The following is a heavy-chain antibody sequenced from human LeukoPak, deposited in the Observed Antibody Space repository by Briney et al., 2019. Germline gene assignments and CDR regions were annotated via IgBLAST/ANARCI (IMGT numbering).Heavy chain of an antibody. Sequence: PGGSLRLSCAASGFTFSSYWMHWVRQAPGKGLMWVSRINTDGSSTTYADSVKGRFTISRDNAKNTVYLQMHSLRAEDTAVYYYATGIKATQKTFDSWGQGTLVTVSS. V-gene: IGHV3-74*01. CDR1: GFTFSSYW. CDR3: ATGIKATQKTFDS. CDR2: INTDGSST. J-gene: IGHJ4*02. D-gene: IGHD1-14*01.